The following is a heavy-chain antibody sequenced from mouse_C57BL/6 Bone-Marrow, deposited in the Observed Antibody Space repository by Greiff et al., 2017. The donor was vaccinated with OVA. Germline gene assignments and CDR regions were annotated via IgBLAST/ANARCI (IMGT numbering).Heavy chain of an antibody. Sequence: QVQLQQSGPGLVQPSPSLSITCTVSGFSLTSYGVHWVRQPPGKGLEWLGVIWSGGSTDYNAAFISRLSISKDNSKSQVFFKMNSLQADDTAIYYCAKTGFITTVVATLDWYFDVWGTGTTVTVSS. D-gene: IGHD1-1*01. CDR3: AKTGFITTVVATLDWYFDV. CDR2: IWSGGST. CDR1: GFSLTSYG. J-gene: IGHJ1*03. V-gene: IGHV2-4*01.